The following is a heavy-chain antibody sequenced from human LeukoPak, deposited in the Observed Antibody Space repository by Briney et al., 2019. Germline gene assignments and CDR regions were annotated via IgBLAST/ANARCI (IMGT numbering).Heavy chain of an antibody. CDR3: VRQGLHSWSYSFDY. CDR1: GFTFSSYW. V-gene: IGHV3-7*01. J-gene: IGHJ4*02. CDR2: RKKDGSGK. D-gene: IGHD1-26*01. Sequence: GETLRLSCAASGFTFSSYWMSWVRHPPPKGLEWVANRKKDGSGKYYVNSVKGRVTISRDNAKNSLYLLMNSLRAEDTAVYDCVRQGLHSWSYSFDYWGQGTLVTVSS.